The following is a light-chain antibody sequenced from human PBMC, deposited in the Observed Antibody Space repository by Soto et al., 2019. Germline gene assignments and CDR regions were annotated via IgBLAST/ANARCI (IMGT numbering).Light chain of an antibody. J-gene: IGLJ1*01. CDR3: SSYISSSPSV. V-gene: IGLV2-14*01. CDR2: EVS. Sequence: QSALTQPASVSGSPGQSITISCTGTSSDVGGYNYVSWYQQHPGKAPKLMIYEVSNRPSGVSNRFSGSKSGNTASLTISGLQAEDEADYYCSSYISSSPSVFGTGTKLTVL. CDR1: SSDVGGYNY.